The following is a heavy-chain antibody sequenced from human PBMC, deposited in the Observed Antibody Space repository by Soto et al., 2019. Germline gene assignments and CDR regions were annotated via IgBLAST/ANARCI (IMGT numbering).Heavy chain of an antibody. Sequence: QVQLVQSGAEVKKPGASVKVSCKASGYTFTSYDINWVRQATGQGLEWMGWMNPNSGNTGYAKKFQGRVTMTRNTSISTAYMELSRLRSEDTALYFCARALRSHSTMVVRGVTYWPGYWGQGTLVTVSS. J-gene: IGHJ4*02. CDR2: MNPNSGNT. V-gene: IGHV1-8*01. CDR3: ARALRSHSTMVVRGVTYWPGY. CDR1: GYTFTSYD. D-gene: IGHD3-10*01.